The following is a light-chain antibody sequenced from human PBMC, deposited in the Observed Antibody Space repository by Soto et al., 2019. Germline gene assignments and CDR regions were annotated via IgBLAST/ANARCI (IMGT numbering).Light chain of an antibody. CDR1: QDIRKY. V-gene: IGKV1-33*01. CDR3: QQIYSAPLT. CDR2: DAS. Sequence: IQMTQSPSSLSASVGDRVTITCQATQDIRKYLNWYQQKPGKAPKLLIYDASSLETGVPSRFSGSGSGTDFTLTISSLQPEDFATYFCQQIYSAPLTFGGGTKVDIK. J-gene: IGKJ4*01.